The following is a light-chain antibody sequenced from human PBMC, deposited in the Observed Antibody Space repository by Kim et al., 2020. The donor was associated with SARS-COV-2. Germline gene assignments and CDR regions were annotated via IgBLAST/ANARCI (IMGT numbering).Light chain of an antibody. CDR1: SSDVAGYSY. CDR2: DVN. J-gene: IGLJ3*02. V-gene: IGLV2-11*01. Sequence: QSALTQPRSVSGSPGQSVTISCTGTSSDVAGYSYVSWYQQHPGKAPKLMIYDVNKRPSGVPDRFSGSKSGNTASLTISGLQAEDEADYYCCSYAGSYTWVFGGGTQLTVL. CDR3: CSYAGSYTWV.